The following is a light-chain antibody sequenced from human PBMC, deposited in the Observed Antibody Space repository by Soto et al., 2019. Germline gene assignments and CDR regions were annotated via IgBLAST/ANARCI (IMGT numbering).Light chain of an antibody. CDR3: QQYGSLLT. V-gene: IGKV3-20*01. CDR1: QSVSNNY. J-gene: IGKJ4*01. Sequence: SACTLALSPGERATLSCRASQSVSNNYLAWYQQKPGQAPRLLIYGASSRATGIPDRFSGSGSGTDFTLTISRLEPEDFAVYYCQQYGSLLTFGGGTKVDIK. CDR2: GAS.